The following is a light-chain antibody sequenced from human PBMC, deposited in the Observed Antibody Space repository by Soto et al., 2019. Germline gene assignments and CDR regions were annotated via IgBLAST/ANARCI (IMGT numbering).Light chain of an antibody. V-gene: IGKV3-15*01. CDR3: QQYNKWPPLT. CDR1: QSVRVN. J-gene: IGKJ4*01. Sequence: EVVMTQSPATLSVSPGERATLSCRASQSVRVNLAWYQQKPGQAPRLLIYDAATRATGVPARFTGSGSGIEFALTISSLQSEDVAVYYCQQYNKWPPLTFGGGTKVEIK. CDR2: DAA.